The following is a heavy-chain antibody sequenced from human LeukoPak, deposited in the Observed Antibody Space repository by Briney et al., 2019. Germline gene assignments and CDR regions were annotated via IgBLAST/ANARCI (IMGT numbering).Heavy chain of an antibody. D-gene: IGHD2-15*01. Sequence: GGSLRLSCAASGFTFSSYWMHWVRQAPGKGLVWVSRINIDGSTTSYADSVKGRFTISRDNAKNTLYLQMNSLRAEDTAVYYCARVVVGAYYFDSWGQGTLVTVSS. CDR1: GFTFSSYW. CDR3: ARVVVGAYYFDS. CDR2: INIDGSTT. J-gene: IGHJ4*02. V-gene: IGHV3-74*01.